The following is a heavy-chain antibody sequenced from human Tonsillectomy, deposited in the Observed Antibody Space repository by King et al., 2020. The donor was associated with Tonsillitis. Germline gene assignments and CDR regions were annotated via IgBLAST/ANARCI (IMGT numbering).Heavy chain of an antibody. D-gene: IGHD3-22*01. J-gene: IGHJ3*01. CDR2: IIPIFGTT. V-gene: IGHV1-69*06. CDR3: ARENESSGGACDG. CDR1: GGTFSNYA. Sequence: VQLVESGAEVKRPGSSVKVSCKAAGGTFSNYAVSWVRQAPGQGLEWMGGIIPIFGTTNYAQKFQGRVTINADKSTTTAYMEVSSLRSEDTAVYYCARENESSGGACDGWGQGTRVTV.